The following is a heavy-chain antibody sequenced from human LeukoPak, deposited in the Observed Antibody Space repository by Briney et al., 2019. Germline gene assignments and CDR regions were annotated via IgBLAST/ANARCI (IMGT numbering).Heavy chain of an antibody. J-gene: IGHJ4*02. D-gene: IGHD1-26*01. CDR2: INPNSGGT. Sequence: ASVKVSCKASGYTFSGYYMHWVRQAPGQGLEWMGWINPNSGGTKYARKFQGRVTMTRDTSINTAYMEVSWLTSDDTAVYYCARDLPNVGANDYWGQGTLVTVSS. CDR3: ARDLPNVGANDY. CDR1: GYTFSGYY. V-gene: IGHV1-2*02.